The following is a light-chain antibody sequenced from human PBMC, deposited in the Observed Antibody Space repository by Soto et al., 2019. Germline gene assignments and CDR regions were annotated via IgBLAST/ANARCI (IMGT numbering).Light chain of an antibody. V-gene: IGKV1-9*01. J-gene: IGKJ1*01. CDR3: EDLNSYRRT. CDR1: PGLSSD. CDR2: DAS. Sequence: DIQLTQSPSFLSASVGDRVTITCRATPGLSSDLAWYQQKPGKAPKVLIFDASILHSGLAPRFSGGGSRTEFSLTNSGLQTEDVASYYCEDLNSYRRTFGPGTKVEIK.